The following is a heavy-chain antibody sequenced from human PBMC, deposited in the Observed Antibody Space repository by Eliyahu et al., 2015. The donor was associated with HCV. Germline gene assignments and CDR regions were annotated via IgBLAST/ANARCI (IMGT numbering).Heavy chain of an antibody. CDR3: TRGDGFRPYSTAVDY. Sequence: QVQLVQSGAEVKKPGASVKVSCKASGYTFXSCDINWVRQASGQGLEWMGWMNPNSGNTGYAQKFQGRVTMTRNTSITTAYMELSNLRSDDTAVYYCTRGDGFRPYSTAVDYWGQGTLVSVSS. CDR2: MNPNSGNT. CDR1: GYTFXSCD. V-gene: IGHV1-8*01. J-gene: IGHJ4*02. D-gene: IGHD6-13*01.